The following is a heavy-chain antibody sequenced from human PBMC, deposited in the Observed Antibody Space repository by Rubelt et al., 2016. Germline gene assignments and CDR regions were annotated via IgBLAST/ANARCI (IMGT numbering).Heavy chain of an antibody. Sequence: MHWVRQAPGQGLEWMGWINPNSGGTNYAQKFQGRVTMTRDTSISTAYMELSRLRSDDTAVYYCARGGDYGDYFDYWGQGTLVTVSS. J-gene: IGHJ4*02. V-gene: IGHV1-2*02. CDR2: INPNSGGT. D-gene: IGHD4-17*01. CDR3: ARGGDYGDYFDY.